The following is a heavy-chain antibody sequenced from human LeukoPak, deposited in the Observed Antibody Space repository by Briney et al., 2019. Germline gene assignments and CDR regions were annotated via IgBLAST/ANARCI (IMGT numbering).Heavy chain of an antibody. D-gene: IGHD5-18*01. CDR2: IYYSGST. V-gene: IGHV4-39*01. CDR1: GGSISSSSYY. J-gene: IGHJ4*02. Sequence: SETLSLTCTVSGGSISSSSYYWGWIRQPPGKGLEWIGSIYYSGSTYYNPSLKSRVTMSVDTSKNQFSLKLSSVTAADTAVYYCASRNEAGYSYGNYWGQGTLVTVSS. CDR3: ASRNEAGYSYGNY.